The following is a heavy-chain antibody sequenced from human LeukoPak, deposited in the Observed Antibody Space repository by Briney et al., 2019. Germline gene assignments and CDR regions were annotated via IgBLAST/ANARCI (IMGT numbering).Heavy chain of an antibody. V-gene: IGHV4-59*01. CDR1: GGSMSRYY. D-gene: IGHD3-22*01. CDR3: ARGDTSGYYWFDP. J-gene: IGHJ5*02. Sequence: PSETLSLTCTVSGGSMSRYYWSWIRQPPGKGLEWIGYIYYSGTTNYNPSLTSRLTISVDTSKNQFSLKLTSVTPADTAVYYCARGDTSGYYWFDPWGRGTLVTVSS. CDR2: IYYSGTT.